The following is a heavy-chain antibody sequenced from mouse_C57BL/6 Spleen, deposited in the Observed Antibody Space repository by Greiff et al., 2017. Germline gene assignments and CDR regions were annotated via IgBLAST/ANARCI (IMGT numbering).Heavy chain of an antibody. CDR1: GYTFTDYE. J-gene: IGHJ2*01. V-gene: IGHV1-15*01. D-gene: IGHD4-1*01. CDR2: IDPETGGT. CDR3: TRSTGTFDY. Sequence: VQLQQSGAELVRPGASVTLSCKASGYTFTDYEMHWVKQTPVHGLEWIGAIDPETGGTAYNQKFKGKAILTADKSSSTAYMELRSLTSEDSAVYYFTRSTGTFDYWGQGTTLTVSS.